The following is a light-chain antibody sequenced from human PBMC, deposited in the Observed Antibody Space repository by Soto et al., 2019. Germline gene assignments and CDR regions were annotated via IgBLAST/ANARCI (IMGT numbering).Light chain of an antibody. CDR3: QQRHNWPFT. CDR1: QSVSSNF. V-gene: IGKV3D-20*02. CDR2: GAS. Sequence: EIVLTQSPGTLSLSPGERATLSCRASQSVSSNFLAWYQQKPGQAPRLLISGASNRATGIPDRFSGSGSGTDFTLTISSLEPEDFATYFCQQRHNWPFTFGPGTAVGVK. J-gene: IGKJ3*01.